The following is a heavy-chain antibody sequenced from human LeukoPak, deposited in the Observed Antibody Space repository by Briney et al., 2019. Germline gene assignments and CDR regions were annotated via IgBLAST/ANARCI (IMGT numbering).Heavy chain of an antibody. Sequence: SVKVSCKASGYTFTSYGIGWVRQAPGQGLEWMGGIIPIFGTANYAQKFQGRVTITADESTSTAYMELSSLRSEDTAVYYCARSGPIAAAGTLTPVAYYYGMDVWGQGTTVTVSS. CDR3: ARSGPIAAAGTLTPVAYYYGMDV. CDR1: GYTFTSYG. D-gene: IGHD6-13*01. CDR2: IIPIFGTA. J-gene: IGHJ6*02. V-gene: IGHV1-69*13.